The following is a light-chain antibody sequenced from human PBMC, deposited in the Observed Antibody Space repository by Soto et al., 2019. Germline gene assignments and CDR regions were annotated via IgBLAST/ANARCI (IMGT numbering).Light chain of an antibody. J-gene: IGLJ3*02. CDR1: NIGDHS. CDR2: DDS. V-gene: IGLV3-21*02. CDR3: QVWDSSSDHWV. Sequence: SYELTQPPSVSVAPGQTARITCGGDNIGDHSVHWYQQQPGQAPVLVVSDDSDRPSGISERISGSNSGYTATLTISRVEDGDEADYHCQVWDSSSDHWVFGGGTKLTVL.